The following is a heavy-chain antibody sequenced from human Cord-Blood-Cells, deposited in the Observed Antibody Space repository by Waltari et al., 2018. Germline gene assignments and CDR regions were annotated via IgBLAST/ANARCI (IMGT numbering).Heavy chain of an antibody. CDR3: ARQVWYGSGSYYNWFDP. V-gene: IGHV4-39*01. Sequence: QLQLQESGPGLVKPSETLSLTCTVSGGSISSSSYYWGWIRQPPGKGLEWIGSIYYSRSTYYNPSLKSRVTISVDTSKNQFSLKLSSVTAADTAVYYCARQVWYGSGSYYNWFDPWGQGTLVTVSS. CDR1: GGSISSSSYY. J-gene: IGHJ5*02. CDR2: IYYSRST. D-gene: IGHD3-10*01.